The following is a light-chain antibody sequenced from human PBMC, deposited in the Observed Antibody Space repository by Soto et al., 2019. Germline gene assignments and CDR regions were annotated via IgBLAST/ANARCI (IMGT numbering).Light chain of an antibody. CDR2: GAS. Sequence: EIVLTQCPVTLSFSPGERATLSCRASQSVSSSYLAWYQQKPGQAPRLLIYGASSRATGIPDRFSGSGSGTDFTLTISRLEPEDFAVYYCQQYGSSPRTFGQGTKVDIK. CDR3: QQYGSSPRT. V-gene: IGKV3-20*01. J-gene: IGKJ1*01. CDR1: QSVSSSY.